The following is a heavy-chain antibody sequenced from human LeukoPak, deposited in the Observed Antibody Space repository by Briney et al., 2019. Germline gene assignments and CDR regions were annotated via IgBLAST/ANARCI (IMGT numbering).Heavy chain of an antibody. CDR3: ARGGYSSGLDV. Sequence: GRSLRLSCAASGFTFSSYGMHWVRQAPGKGLEWVAVIWYDGSNKYYADSVKGRFTISRDNAKNSLYLQMNSLRAEDTAVYYCARGGYSSGLDVWGQGTTVTVSS. CDR2: IWYDGSNK. V-gene: IGHV3-33*01. J-gene: IGHJ6*02. CDR1: GFTFSSYG. D-gene: IGHD6-19*01.